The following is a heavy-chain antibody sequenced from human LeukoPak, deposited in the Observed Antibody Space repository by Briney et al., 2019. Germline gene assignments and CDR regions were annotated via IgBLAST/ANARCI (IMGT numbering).Heavy chain of an antibody. CDR2: ISYSSSLT. J-gene: IGHJ6*02. CDR3: AKVIRGGYGMDV. V-gene: IGHV3-48*02. D-gene: IGHD3-10*01. Sequence: GGSLRLSCAASGFSFSSFGMNWVRQAPGKGLEWVSYISYSSSLTDYADSVKGRFTISRDGAKNSLSLQLNSLRDEDTAVYFCAKVIRGGYGMDVWGQGTTVTVSS. CDR1: GFSFSSFG.